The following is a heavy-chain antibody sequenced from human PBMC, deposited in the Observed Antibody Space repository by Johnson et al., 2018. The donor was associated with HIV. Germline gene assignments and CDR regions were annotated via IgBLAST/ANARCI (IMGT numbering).Heavy chain of an antibody. V-gene: IGHV3-7*03. J-gene: IGHJ3*02. D-gene: IGHD3-9*01. CDR2: IKQDGSEK. CDR3: AREGGSYILTGGDAFDI. Sequence: EVQLVESGGGVVQPGRSLRLSCAASGFTFSSYAMHWVRQAPGKGLEWVANIKQDGSEKYYVDSVKGRFTISRDNAKNSLYLQMNSLRAEDTAVYYCAREGGSYILTGGDAFDIWGQGTMVTVSS. CDR1: GFTFSSYA.